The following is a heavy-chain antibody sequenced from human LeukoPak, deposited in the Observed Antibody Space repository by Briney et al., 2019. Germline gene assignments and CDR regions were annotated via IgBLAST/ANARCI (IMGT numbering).Heavy chain of an antibody. V-gene: IGHV4-4*07. CDR2: VYSSGST. Sequence: KPSETLSLTCTVSGGSISRYYWSWIRQPAGKGLEWIGRVYSSGSTNYNPSLKSRVTMSVDTSKNQFSLKLSSVTAADTAVYCCARGTVPSEYCGGDCQFDYWGQGTLVTVSS. CDR3: ARGTVPSEYCGGDCQFDY. CDR1: GGSISRYY. J-gene: IGHJ4*02. D-gene: IGHD2-21*02.